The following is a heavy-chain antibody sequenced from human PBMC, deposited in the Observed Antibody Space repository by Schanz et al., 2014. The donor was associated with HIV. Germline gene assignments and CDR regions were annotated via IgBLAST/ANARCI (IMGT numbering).Heavy chain of an antibody. V-gene: IGHV3-48*04. CDR3: ARVSGYNSPDAFDI. J-gene: IGHJ3*02. CDR1: RFTFSSYA. Sequence: VQLVESGGGVVQPGRSLRLSCAASRFTFSSYAMSWVRQAPGKGLEWASYISRSGSTIYYADSVKGRFTISRDNAKNSLYLQMNSLRAEDTAVYYCARVSGYNSPDAFDIWGQGTMVTVSS. CDR2: ISRSGSTI. D-gene: IGHD5-12*01.